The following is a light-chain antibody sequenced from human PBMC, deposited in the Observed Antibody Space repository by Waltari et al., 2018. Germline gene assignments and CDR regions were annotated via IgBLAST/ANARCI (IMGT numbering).Light chain of an antibody. CDR2: GIS. V-gene: IGKV3-15*01. Sequence: IVMMQSQPTLSVSPGERVTLACRASQSVSSNLAWYQQRPGQAPRLLIYGISNRATGVPARFSGSGSGTDFTLTISSLQSEDFAVYYCQQYNNWGAFGQGTKVEMK. CDR1: QSVSSN. J-gene: IGKJ1*01. CDR3: QQYNNWGA.